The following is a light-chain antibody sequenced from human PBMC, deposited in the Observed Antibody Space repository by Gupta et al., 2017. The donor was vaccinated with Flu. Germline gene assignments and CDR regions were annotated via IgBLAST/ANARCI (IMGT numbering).Light chain of an antibody. CDR2: AAS. CDR3: QQYNDWPWT. Sequence: EIVMTPSPATVSVSPGETGTLSCSASQTVDGNVAWYQQKPGQAPRLLIYAASTVATDIPARFSGSGAGTEFTLTISSLQSEDFAVYYCQQYNDWPWTFGQGTKVEVK. CDR1: QTVDGN. V-gene: IGKV3D-15*01. J-gene: IGKJ1*01.